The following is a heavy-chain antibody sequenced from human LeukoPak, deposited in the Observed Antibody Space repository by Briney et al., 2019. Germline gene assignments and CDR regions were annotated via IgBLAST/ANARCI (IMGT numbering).Heavy chain of an antibody. Sequence: PGGSLRLSCVASGFTFSTYAMSWVRQAPGKGLEWVSVISGSGGSTYYADSVKGRFTISRDNSKNTLFLQMNSLRAEDTAVYYCTRAGAAAGTRVPWGYWGQGTLVTVSS. J-gene: IGHJ4*02. CDR2: ISGSGGST. V-gene: IGHV3-23*01. CDR3: TRAGAAAGTRVPWGY. D-gene: IGHD6-13*01. CDR1: GFTFSTYA.